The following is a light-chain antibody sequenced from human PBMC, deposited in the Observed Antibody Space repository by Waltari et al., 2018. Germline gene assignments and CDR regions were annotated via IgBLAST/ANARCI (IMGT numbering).Light chain of an antibody. CDR2: DVI. CDR3: SSYISSSTLEL. Sequence: QSALTQPASVSGSPGQSITISCTVTSSYVGAYNYVSWYQQHPGKPPKLMIFDVINRPSVVSNRFSGSKSGNTASLTISGLQAEDEADYYCSSYISSSTLELFGGGTSLTVL. CDR1: SSYVGAYNY. J-gene: IGLJ2*01. V-gene: IGLV2-14*03.